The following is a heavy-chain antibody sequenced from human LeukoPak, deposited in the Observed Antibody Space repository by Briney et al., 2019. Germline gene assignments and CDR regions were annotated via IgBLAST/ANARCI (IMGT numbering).Heavy chain of an antibody. V-gene: IGHV1-18*01. CDR3: ARPEGGYCSSTSCLFFDY. D-gene: IGHD2-2*01. J-gene: IGHJ4*02. CDR1: GYTFTSYG. Sequence: ASVKVSCKASGYTFTSYGISWVRQAPGQGLEWMGWISAYNGNTNYAQKLQGRVTMTTDTSTSTAYMELRSLRSDDTAVYYCARPEGGYCSSTSCLFFDYWGQGTLVTVSS. CDR2: ISAYNGNT.